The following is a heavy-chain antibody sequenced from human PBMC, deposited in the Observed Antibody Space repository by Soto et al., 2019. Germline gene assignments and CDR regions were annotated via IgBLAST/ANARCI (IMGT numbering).Heavy chain of an antibody. CDR2: ISAHNGNT. D-gene: IGHD1-1*01. CDR3: ARGRYGDY. Sequence: QVHLVQSGAEVKKPGTSVKVSCKASGYTFTSYGITWVRQAPGQGLEWMGWISAHNGNTYYAQKLQGRVIVTRDTSTSTAYMELRSLRSDDTAVYYCARGRYGDYWGQGALVTVSS. CDR1: GYTFTSYG. J-gene: IGHJ4*02. V-gene: IGHV1-18*01.